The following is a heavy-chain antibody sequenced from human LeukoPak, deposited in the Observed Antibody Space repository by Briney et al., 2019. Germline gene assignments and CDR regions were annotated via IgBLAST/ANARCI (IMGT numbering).Heavy chain of an antibody. CDR2: IWYDGSNK. V-gene: IGHV3-33*01. CDR1: RFTFSSYG. Sequence: PPGKSLRLSCAASRFTFSSYGMHWVRQAPGKGLEWVAVIWYDGSNKYYADSVKGRFTISRDNSKNTLYLQMNSLRAEDTAVYYCARDGDSSSWSRGLDYWGQGTLVTVSS. D-gene: IGHD6-13*01. CDR3: ARDGDSSSWSRGLDY. J-gene: IGHJ4*02.